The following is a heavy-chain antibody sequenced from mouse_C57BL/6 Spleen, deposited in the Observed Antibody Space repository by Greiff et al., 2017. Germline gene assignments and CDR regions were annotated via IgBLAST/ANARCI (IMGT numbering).Heavy chain of an antibody. Sequence: EVQLQQSGPELVKPGASVKISCKASGYTFTDYYMNWVKQSHGKSLEWIGDINPNNGGTSYNQKFKGKATLTVDKSSSTAYMELRSLTSEDSAVYYCANDMDYWGQGTSVTVSS. CDR2: INPNNGGT. CDR1: GYTFTDYY. V-gene: IGHV1-26*01. CDR3: ANDMDY. J-gene: IGHJ4*01.